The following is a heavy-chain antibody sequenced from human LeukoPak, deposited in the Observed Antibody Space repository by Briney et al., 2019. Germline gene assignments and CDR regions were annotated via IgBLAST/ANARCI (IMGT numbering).Heavy chain of an antibody. Sequence: GESLKISWKGSGYSFTSYWIGGGRQMPGKGLEWMGIIYPGDSDTRCSPSLQGQVSISADNSISTAYPPWSSLKGPDTAMYYCARLPGGGNPDYWGQGTLVTVSS. CDR3: ARLPGGGNPDY. D-gene: IGHD4-23*01. CDR2: IYPGDSDT. CDR1: GYSFTSYW. J-gene: IGHJ4*02. V-gene: IGHV5-51*01.